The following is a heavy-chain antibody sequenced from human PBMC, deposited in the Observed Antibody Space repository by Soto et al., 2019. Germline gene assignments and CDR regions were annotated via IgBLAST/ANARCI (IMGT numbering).Heavy chain of an antibody. V-gene: IGHV3-21*01. CDR3: ATEYTECHLAYGLDV. CDR2: ISSRSDI. CDR1: GFTFSTYS. J-gene: IGHJ6*02. Sequence: PGGSLRLSCVASGFTFSTYSINWVRQAPGKGLEWVSSISSRSDIYYADSVKGRFTISRDNAKNSVSLQMNSLRAEDTAVYYCATEYTECHLAYGLDVWGQGTTATVSS. D-gene: IGHD2-2*01.